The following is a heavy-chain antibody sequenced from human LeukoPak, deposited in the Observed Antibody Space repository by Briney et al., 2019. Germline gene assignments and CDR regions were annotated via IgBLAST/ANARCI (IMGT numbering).Heavy chain of an antibody. CDR2: IIPILGRP. J-gene: IGHJ6*03. CDR3: AKASESSVTTTGYYYYMDV. Sequence: ASVKVSCKASGYTFTSYGISWVRQAPGQGLEWMGRIIPILGRPTYVQKFQGRVTMTRDTSTSTVYMELSSLRSEDTAVYYCAKASESSVTTTGYYYYMDVWGKGTTVTVSS. CDR1: GYTFTSYG. V-gene: IGHV1-46*01. D-gene: IGHD4-11*01.